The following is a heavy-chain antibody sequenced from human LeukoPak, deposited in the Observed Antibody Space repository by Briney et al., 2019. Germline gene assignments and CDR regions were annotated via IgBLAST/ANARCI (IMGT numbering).Heavy chain of an antibody. CDR2: INSDGSST. D-gene: IGHD3-10*01. Sequence: GGSLRLSCAASGFTFSGYWMHWVRQAPGKGLVWVSRINSDGSSTSYADSVKGRFTISRDNAMNTLYLQMNSVRAEDTAVYYCAMVRGYYYHGLDVWGQGTTVTVSS. CDR1: GFTFSGYW. J-gene: IGHJ6*02. V-gene: IGHV3-74*01. CDR3: AMVRGYYYHGLDV.